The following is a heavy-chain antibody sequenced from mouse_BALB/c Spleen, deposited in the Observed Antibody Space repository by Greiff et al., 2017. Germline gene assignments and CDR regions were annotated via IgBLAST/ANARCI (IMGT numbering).Heavy chain of an antibody. CDR3: ARGGGSSYGDAMDY. V-gene: IGHV5-4*02. J-gene: IGHJ4*01. Sequence: EVMLVESGGGLVKPGGSLKLSCAASGFTFSDYYMYGVRQTPEKRLEWVATISDGGSYTYYPDSVKGRFTISRDNAKNNLYLQMSSLKSEDTAMYYCARGGGSSYGDAMDYWGQGTSVTVSS. CDR2: ISDGGSYT. D-gene: IGHD1-1*01. CDR1: GFTFSDYY.